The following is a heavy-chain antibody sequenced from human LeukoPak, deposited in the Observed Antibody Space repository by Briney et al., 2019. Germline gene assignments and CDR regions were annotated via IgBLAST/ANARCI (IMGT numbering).Heavy chain of an antibody. CDR1: GFSVTSNY. Sequence: PGGSLRLSCAASGFSVTSNYMTWVRQAPGKGLDWISIFYSAGRPHYADSVKSRLIISCDNYKNTLYLQMNSLRTADKTLYYCARRRSGSPDDAFDIWGRGKLGTVSS. J-gene: IGHJ3*02. D-gene: IGHD1-26*01. V-gene: IGHV3-53*01. CDR3: ARRRSGSPDDAFDI. CDR2: FYSAGRP.